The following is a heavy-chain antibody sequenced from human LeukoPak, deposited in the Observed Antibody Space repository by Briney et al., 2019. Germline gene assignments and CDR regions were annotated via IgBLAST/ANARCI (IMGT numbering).Heavy chain of an antibody. CDR2: ITNHGTNK. J-gene: IGHJ4*02. CDR3: VREGYGPGNFPFDS. V-gene: IGHV3-74*01. CDR1: GFTFTSHW. D-gene: IGHD3-10*01. Sequence: PGGSLRLSCAASGFTFTSHWMHWVRQAPGKGPVWVSRITNHGTNKTYADSVKGRFTVSRDNAKNTLFLQMNSLRAEDTAVYYCVREGYGPGNFPFDSWGQGTLVTVSS.